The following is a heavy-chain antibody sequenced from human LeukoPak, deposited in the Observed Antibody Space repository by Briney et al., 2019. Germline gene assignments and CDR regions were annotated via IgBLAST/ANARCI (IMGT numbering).Heavy chain of an antibody. CDR1: GFTCGDFH. V-gene: IGHV3-11*04. CDR2: ITGSGRTV. CDR3: ARDSSFAAFNWSEP. D-gene: IGHD2-15*01. Sequence: GGSLRFYCSASGFTCGDFHMTWIRQGPGKELMGVSYITGSGRTVYYADSVKGRFTISRDNAKNSLYLQMDSLRAEDMAVYYCARDSSFAAFNWSEPWGQGTLVIVSS. J-gene: IGHJ5*02.